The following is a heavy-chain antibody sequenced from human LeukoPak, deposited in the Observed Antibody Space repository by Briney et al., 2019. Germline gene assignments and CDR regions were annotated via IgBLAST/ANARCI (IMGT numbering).Heavy chain of an antibody. V-gene: IGHV3-53*01. CDR1: GFSVSGNY. J-gene: IGHJ6*02. Sequence: GGSLRLSCAASGFSVSGNYMSWVRQAPGKGLEWVSLIYSDGNTYYADSVKGRFTISRDSSKNALYLQMNSLRADDTAVYYCARCCTYGTTWFGGLDVWGQGTTVTVSS. CDR2: IYSDGNT. D-gene: IGHD3-10*01. CDR3: ARCCTYGTTWFGGLDV.